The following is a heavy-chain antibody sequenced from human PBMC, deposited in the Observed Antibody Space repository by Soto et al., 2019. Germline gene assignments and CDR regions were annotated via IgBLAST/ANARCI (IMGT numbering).Heavy chain of an antibody. J-gene: IGHJ6*02. CDR3: ARHDCISTSCYYYYYYSMDV. Sequence: SVKVSCKASGYTFTSYAMHWVRQAPGQGLEWMGGIIPIFDTANYAQKFQGRVTITADESTSTAYMELSSLRSEDTAVYYCARHDCISTSCYYYYYYSMDVWGQGTTVTVSS. V-gene: IGHV1-69*13. CDR1: GYTFTSYA. CDR2: IIPIFDTA. D-gene: IGHD2-2*01.